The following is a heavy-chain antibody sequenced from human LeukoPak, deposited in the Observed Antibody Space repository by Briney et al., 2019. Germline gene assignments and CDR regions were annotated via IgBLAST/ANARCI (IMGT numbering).Heavy chain of an antibody. J-gene: IGHJ4*02. Sequence: SETLSLTCTVSGGSICSYYWSWIRQPQGKGLEWIGYIYYSGSTNYNPSLKSRVTISVDTSKNQFSLRLSSVTAADTAVYYCARVTGYVMEDYFDYWGQGTLVTVSS. CDR3: ARVTGYVMEDYFDY. D-gene: IGHD6-13*01. V-gene: IGHV4-59*01. CDR1: GGSICSYY. CDR2: IYYSGST.